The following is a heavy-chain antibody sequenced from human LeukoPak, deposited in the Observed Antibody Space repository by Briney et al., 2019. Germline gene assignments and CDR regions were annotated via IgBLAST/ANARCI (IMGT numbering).Heavy chain of an antibody. CDR3: ARPRYGSGSLDS. CDR2: INHSGSA. Sequence: PSETLSLTCAVYGESLSGHYWTWIRRPPGKGLEWIGEINHSGSATSNPSLNNRVTISVDTSKNQFSLKLTSVTAADTAVYYCARPRYGSGSLDSWGQGTLVTVSS. V-gene: IGHV4-34*01. J-gene: IGHJ4*02. D-gene: IGHD3-10*01. CDR1: GESLSGHY.